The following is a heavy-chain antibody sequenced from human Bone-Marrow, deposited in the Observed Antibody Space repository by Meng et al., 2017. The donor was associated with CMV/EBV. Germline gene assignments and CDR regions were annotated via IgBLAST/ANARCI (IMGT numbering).Heavy chain of an antibody. CDR2: IKQDGSEK. V-gene: IGHV3-7*01. J-gene: IGHJ4*02. Sequence: GESLKISCAASGFTFSSYWMSWVRQAPGKGLEWVANIKQDGSEKQYVDSVKGRFTVSRDNAKNSLDLQMNSLRVDDTAVYYCARICVTGAACYHFDYWGQGTLVTVSS. CDR1: GFTFSSYW. D-gene: IGHD1-14*01. CDR3: ARICVTGAACYHFDY.